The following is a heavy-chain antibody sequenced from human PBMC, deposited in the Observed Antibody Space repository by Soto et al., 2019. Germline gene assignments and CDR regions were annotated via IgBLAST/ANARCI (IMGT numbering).Heavy chain of an antibody. D-gene: IGHD6-13*01. J-gene: IGHJ5*02. CDR1: GYTFTSYG. Sequence: HVQLVQSGAEVKKPGASVKVSCKASGYTFTSYGISLVRQAPGQGLEWIGWISADNGNTNYAQKLQGRVTMTTDTSTSTAYMELRSLRSDDTAVYYCARTTGIAAASRHNWFDPWGQGTLVTVSS. V-gene: IGHV1-18*01. CDR3: ARTTGIAAASRHNWFDP. CDR2: ISADNGNT.